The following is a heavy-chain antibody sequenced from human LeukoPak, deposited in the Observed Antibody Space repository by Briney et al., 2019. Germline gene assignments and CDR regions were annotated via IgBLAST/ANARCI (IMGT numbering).Heavy chain of an antibody. CDR3: ATPKTDSSSWNYYFDY. J-gene: IGHJ4*02. CDR1: GYTLTELS. D-gene: IGHD6-13*01. V-gene: IGHV1-24*01. CDR2: FDPEDGET. Sequence: GASVKVSCKVSGYTLTELSMHWVRQAPGKGLEWMGGFDPEDGETIYAQKFQGRVTMTEDTSTDTAYMELSSLRSEDTAVYYCATPKTDSSSWNYYFDYWGQGTLVTVSS.